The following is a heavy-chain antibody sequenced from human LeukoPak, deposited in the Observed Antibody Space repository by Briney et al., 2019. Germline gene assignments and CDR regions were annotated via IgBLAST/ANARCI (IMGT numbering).Heavy chain of an antibody. J-gene: IGHJ5*02. Sequence: SETLSLTCTVSGGSISSSSYYWGWIRQPPVKGLEWIGSVHHSGRTYYNPSLKSRVAIPVDTSKNQFSLKLNSVTAADTAVYYCARDHLANLASRLFDPWGQGSLVTVSS. CDR3: ARDHLANLASRLFDP. CDR1: GGSISSSSYY. D-gene: IGHD3-3*01. CDR2: VHHSGRT. V-gene: IGHV4-39*07.